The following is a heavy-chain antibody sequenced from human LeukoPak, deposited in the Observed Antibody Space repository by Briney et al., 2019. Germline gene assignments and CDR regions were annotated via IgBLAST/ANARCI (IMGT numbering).Heavy chain of an antibody. J-gene: IGHJ4*02. CDR3: ARVGIQLWLRAFDY. Sequence: ASVKVSCKASGYTFTSYDINWVRQATGQGLEWMGWMNPNSGNTGYAQKFQGRVTMTRNTSISTAYMELSSLRSEDTAVYYCARVGIQLWLRAFDYWGQGTLVTVSS. CDR1: GYTFTSYD. D-gene: IGHD5-18*01. CDR2: MNPNSGNT. V-gene: IGHV1-8*01.